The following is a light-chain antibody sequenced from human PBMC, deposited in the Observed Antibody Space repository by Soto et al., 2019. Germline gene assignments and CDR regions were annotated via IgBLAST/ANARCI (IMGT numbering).Light chain of an antibody. J-gene: IGKJ5*01. CDR2: DAS. V-gene: IGKV1-5*01. CDR3: QEYDSYSYA. Sequence: DILMTQSPSTLSASVGDRVTITCRASQSISDWLAWYQQKPGKAPKLLIYDASGLESGVPSRFSGSGLGTEFTLTISSLQPDDFATYYCQEYDSYSYAFGQGTRLEIK. CDR1: QSISDW.